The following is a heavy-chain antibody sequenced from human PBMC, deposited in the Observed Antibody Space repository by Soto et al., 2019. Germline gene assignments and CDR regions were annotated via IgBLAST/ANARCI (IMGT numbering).Heavy chain of an antibody. CDR3: VRDEVLTTRLGFDY. V-gene: IGHV1-18*01. CDR1: DYSFSSYA. D-gene: IGHD3-22*01. CDR2: INPYNENT. J-gene: IGHJ4*02. Sequence: QIQLVQSGAEVKKPGASVKVSCKASDYSFSSYAISWVRQAPGQGLERMGWINPYNENTNYAQKFQGRISMPTATLTSTADMDLRSLRFDNKATYYCVRDEVLTTRLGFDYCDQGILVTGSS.